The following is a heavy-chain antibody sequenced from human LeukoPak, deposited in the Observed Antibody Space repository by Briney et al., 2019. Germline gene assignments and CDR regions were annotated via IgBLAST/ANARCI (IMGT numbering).Heavy chain of an antibody. D-gene: IGHD2-2*01. CDR2: ISGTGLDT. CDR1: GFTFNNYG. CDR3: AKSFRSTSLDY. Sequence: GGTLSLSCAASGFTFNNYGMGWVRQAPGKGLEWISSISGTGLDTYYADSVKGRFTISRDNSRNTLYLQMNSLRAGDTAVYYCAKSFRSTSLDYWGQGTLVTVSS. V-gene: IGHV3-23*01. J-gene: IGHJ4*02.